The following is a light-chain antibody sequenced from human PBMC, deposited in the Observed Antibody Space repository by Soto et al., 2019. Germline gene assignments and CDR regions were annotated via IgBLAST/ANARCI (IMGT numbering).Light chain of an antibody. CDR3: TSWTTSTTMI. Sequence: SVLTQPASVSGSPGQSITISCTGTGSDIGAYNFVSWYQQHPGEVPKLILYDVNVRPSGVSNRFSGSKSGNTASLTISGLQAEDEADYYCTSWTTSTTMIFGGGTKLTVL. CDR1: GSDIGAYNF. CDR2: DVN. J-gene: IGLJ2*01. V-gene: IGLV2-14*03.